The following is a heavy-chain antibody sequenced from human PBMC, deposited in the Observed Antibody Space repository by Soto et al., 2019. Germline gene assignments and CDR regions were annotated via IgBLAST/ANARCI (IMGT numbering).Heavy chain of an antibody. J-gene: IGHJ4*02. CDR3: ERAPLLKSAGVKSFVEF. CDR2: IHHSGSS. D-gene: IGHD3-10*01. Sequence: SETLSLTCAVNGGSFSDHYWTWIRQPPGKGMEWIGEIHHSGSSHYNPSFKSRDTISLDTSKNQFSLDLRSVTAADTDVYYCERAPLLKSAGVKSFVEFWGQGPLVT. CDR1: GGSFSDHY. V-gene: IGHV4-34*01.